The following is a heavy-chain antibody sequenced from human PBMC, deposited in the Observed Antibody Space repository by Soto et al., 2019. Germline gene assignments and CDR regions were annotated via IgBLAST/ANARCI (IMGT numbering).Heavy chain of an antibody. D-gene: IGHD1-26*01. CDR2: VSNSGNA. Sequence: HLRESGPGLVEPSQTLSLTCAVSGDSISGGALYWSWVRHLHGQGLEWIGLVSNSGNASYNLPLKGRVAMSIQASDNQLSLRLLSVTAADGAVYFCARALGGVSSSGMDVWGQGTTVTVSS. J-gene: IGHJ6*02. CDR1: GDSISGGALY. CDR3: ARALGGVSSSGMDV. V-gene: IGHV4-31*11.